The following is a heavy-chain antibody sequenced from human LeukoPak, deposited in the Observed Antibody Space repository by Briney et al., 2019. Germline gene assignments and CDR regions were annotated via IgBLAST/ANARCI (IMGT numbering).Heavy chain of an antibody. CDR2: ISSNGGST. V-gene: IGHV3-64*01. CDR3: ARDRGGVYDILTGYYDY. Sequence: GGXLRLSCAASGFTFSSYAMHWVRQAPGKGLEYVSAISSNGGSTYYANSVKGRFTISRDNSKNTLYLQMGSLRAEDMAVYYCARDRGGVYDILTGYYDYWGQGTLVTVSS. D-gene: IGHD3-9*01. J-gene: IGHJ4*02. CDR1: GFTFSSYA.